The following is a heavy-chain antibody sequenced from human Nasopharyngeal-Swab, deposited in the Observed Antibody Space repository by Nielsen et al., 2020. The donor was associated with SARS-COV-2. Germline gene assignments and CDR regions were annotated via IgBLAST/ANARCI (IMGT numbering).Heavy chain of an antibody. D-gene: IGHD1-26*01. CDR1: GGSISSSSYY. CDR2: IYYSGST. V-gene: IGHV4-39*02. J-gene: IGHJ6*02. CDR3: TRDTWEERYYYYYGMDV. Sequence: SETLSLTCTVSGGSISSSSYYWGWIRQPPGKGLEWIGSIYYSGSTYYNPSLKSRVTISVDTSKNQFSLKLSSVTAADTAVYYCTRDTWEERYYYYYGMDVWGQGTTVTVSS.